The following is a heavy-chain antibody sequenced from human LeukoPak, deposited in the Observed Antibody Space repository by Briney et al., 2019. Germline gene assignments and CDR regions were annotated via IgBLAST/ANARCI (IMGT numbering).Heavy chain of an antibody. D-gene: IGHD3-22*01. Sequence: GGSLRLSCXASGFTFSSYEMNWVRQAPGKGLEWVSCISSSGSTIYYADSVKGRLTISRDNAKNSLYLQMNSLRAEDTAVYYCARGGYDSSQDAFDIWGQGTMVTVSS. CDR2: ISSSGSTI. V-gene: IGHV3-48*03. CDR3: ARGGYDSSQDAFDI. CDR1: GFTFSSYE. J-gene: IGHJ3*02.